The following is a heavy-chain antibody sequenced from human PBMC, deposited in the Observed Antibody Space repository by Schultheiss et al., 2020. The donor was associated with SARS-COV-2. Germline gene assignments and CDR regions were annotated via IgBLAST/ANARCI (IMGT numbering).Heavy chain of an antibody. J-gene: IGHJ3*02. CDR3: ARYDFWSGLHAFDI. D-gene: IGHD3-3*01. CDR1: GGSFSGYY. Sequence: SETLSLTCAVYGGSFSGYYWSWIRQPPGKGLEWIGEINHSGSTNYNPSLKSRVTISVDTSKNQFSLKLSSVTAADTAVYYCARYDFWSGLHAFDIWGQGKMVTV. V-gene: IGHV4-34*01. CDR2: INHSGST.